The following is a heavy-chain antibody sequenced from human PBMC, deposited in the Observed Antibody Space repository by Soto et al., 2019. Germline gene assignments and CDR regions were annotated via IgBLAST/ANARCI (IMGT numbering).Heavy chain of an antibody. D-gene: IGHD3-22*01. CDR1: GFTLSSYS. CDR2: ISSSSSYV. V-gene: IGHV3-21*01. CDR3: ARDRRRVRYYYDSSGSRGYGMDV. Sequence: GGSLRLSCAASGFTLSSYSMNWVRQAPGKGLEWVSSISSSSSYVYYADSVKGRFTISRDNAKNSLYLQMNSLRAEDTAVYYCARDRRRVRYYYDSSGSRGYGMDVWGQGTTVTV. J-gene: IGHJ6*02.